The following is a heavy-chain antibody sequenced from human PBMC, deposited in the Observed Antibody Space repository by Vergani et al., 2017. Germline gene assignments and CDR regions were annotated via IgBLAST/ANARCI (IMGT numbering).Heavy chain of an antibody. D-gene: IGHD3-9*01. Sequence: QVQVVQSGAAVKKSRASLKVSCKTSGYTFSNYHMHWVRQAPGQGLEWMGIINHSGGHTNYAQKFQGRVTMTRDTSTSTVYMELSSLRSEDTAIFYCAREDYGMLPGQRYWGQGTLHSVSA. CDR2: INHSGGHT. J-gene: IGHJ4*02. V-gene: IGHV1-46*03. CDR1: GYTFSNYH. CDR3: AREDYGMLPGQRY.